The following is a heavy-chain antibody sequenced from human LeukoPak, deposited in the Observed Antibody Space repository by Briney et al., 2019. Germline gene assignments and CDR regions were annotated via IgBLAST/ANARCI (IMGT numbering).Heavy chain of an antibody. CDR1: GFTVSSNY. CDR2: IRSKAYGGTT. D-gene: IGHD6-13*01. V-gene: IGHV3-49*04. Sequence: GGSLRLSCAASGFTVSSNYMSWVRQAPGKGLEWVGFIRSKAYGGTTEYAASVKGRFTISRDDSKSIAYLQMNSLKTEDTAVYYCTRAVAAAGTGHDYWGQGTLVTVSS. J-gene: IGHJ4*02. CDR3: TRAVAAAGTGHDY.